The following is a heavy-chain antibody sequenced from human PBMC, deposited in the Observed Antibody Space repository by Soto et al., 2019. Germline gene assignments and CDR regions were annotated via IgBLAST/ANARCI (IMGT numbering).Heavy chain of an antibody. D-gene: IGHD3-3*01. CDR1: GGSISSGDYY. CDR2: IYYSGST. Sequence: SETLSLTCTVSGGSISSGDYYWSWIRQPPGKGLEWIGYIYYSGSTYYNPSLKSRVTISVDTSKNQFSLKLSSVTAADTAVYYCARETTIFGVFNSREGGLFDYWGQGTLVPGYS. CDR3: ARETTIFGVFNSREGGLFDY. J-gene: IGHJ4*02. V-gene: IGHV4-30-4*01.